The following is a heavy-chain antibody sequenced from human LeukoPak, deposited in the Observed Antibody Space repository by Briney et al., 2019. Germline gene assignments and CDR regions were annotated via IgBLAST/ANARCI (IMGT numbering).Heavy chain of an antibody. CDR1: GFTFDDYA. CDR2: ISWDSGSI. V-gene: IGHV3-9*01. Sequence: GGSLRLSCAASGFTFDDYAMHWVRQAPGKGLEWVSGISWDSGSIGCADSVKGRFTISRDNAKNSLYLQMDSLSAEDTALYYCAKDTGSGNYSYNWFDPWGQGTLVTVSS. J-gene: IGHJ5*02. D-gene: IGHD3-10*01. CDR3: AKDTGSGNYSYNWFDP.